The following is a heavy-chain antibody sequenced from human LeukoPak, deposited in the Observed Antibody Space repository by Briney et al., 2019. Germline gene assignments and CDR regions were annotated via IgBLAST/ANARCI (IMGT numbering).Heavy chain of an antibody. CDR2: MNIDGSEK. Sequence: GGSLRLSCAASGFTFSSDWVGWVRQAPGKRLEWVANMNIDGSEKYYADSAKVRFTISRDNARNSVYLQMNSLRVEDTAVYYCARDPVEWELLLVYWGQGTLVTVSS. V-gene: IGHV3-7*01. J-gene: IGHJ4*02. CDR3: ARDPVEWELLLVY. CDR1: GFTFSSDW. D-gene: IGHD1-26*01.